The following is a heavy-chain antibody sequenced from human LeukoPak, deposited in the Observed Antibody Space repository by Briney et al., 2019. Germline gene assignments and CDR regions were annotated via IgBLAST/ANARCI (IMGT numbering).Heavy chain of an antibody. CDR3: ARGRGWYGSGSYDY. J-gene: IGHJ4*02. V-gene: IGHV4-34*01. CDR2: INHSGST. Sequence: PSETLSLTCAVYGGSFSGYYWSWIRQPPGEGLEWIGEINHSGSTNYNPSLKSRVTISVDTSKNQFSLKLSSVTAADTAVYYCARGRGWYGSGSYDYWGQGTLVTVSS. CDR1: GGSFSGYY. D-gene: IGHD3-10*01.